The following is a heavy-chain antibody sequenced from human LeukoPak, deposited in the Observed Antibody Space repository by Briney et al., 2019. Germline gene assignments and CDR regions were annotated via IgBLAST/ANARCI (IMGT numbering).Heavy chain of an antibody. CDR2: ISAYNGNT. J-gene: IGHJ4*02. CDR3: ARDTTSGILWFRESFDY. V-gene: IGHV1-18*01. D-gene: IGHD3-10*01. Sequence: GASVKVSCKASGYTFTSHGIIWVRQAPGQGLEWMGWISAYNGNTNYAQKLQGRVTMTTDTSTSTAYMELRSLRSDDTAVYYCARDTTSGILWFRESFDYWGQGNLVTVSS. CDR1: GYTFTSHG.